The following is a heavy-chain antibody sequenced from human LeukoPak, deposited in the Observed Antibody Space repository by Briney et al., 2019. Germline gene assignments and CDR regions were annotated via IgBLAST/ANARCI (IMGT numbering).Heavy chain of an antibody. CDR1: GYTFSSHD. J-gene: IGHJ6*03. Sequence: ASVKVSCKTSGYTFSSHDINWVRQAPGQGLEWMGWIDPNSGGTNYAQKFQGRVTMTREKSISTAYMELSRLRSDDTAVYYCARDGWYKSYMDVWGKGTTVIVSS. V-gene: IGHV1-2*02. CDR2: IDPNSGGT. CDR3: ARDGWYKSYMDV. D-gene: IGHD6-19*01.